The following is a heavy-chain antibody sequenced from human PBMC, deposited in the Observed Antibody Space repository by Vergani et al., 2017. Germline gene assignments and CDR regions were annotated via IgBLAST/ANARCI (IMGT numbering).Heavy chain of an antibody. Sequence: QMQLVQSGPEVKKPGTSVKVSCKASGFTFTSSAVQWVRQARGQRLEWIGWIVVGSGNTNYAQKFQERVTITRDMSTSTAYMELSSLRSEDTAVYYCAAGDWSSTSCYGYYYYYMDVWGKGTTVTVSS. CDR2: IVVGSGNT. J-gene: IGHJ6*03. V-gene: IGHV1-58*01. CDR1: GFTFTSSA. D-gene: IGHD2-2*01. CDR3: AAGDWSSTSCYGYYYYYMDV.